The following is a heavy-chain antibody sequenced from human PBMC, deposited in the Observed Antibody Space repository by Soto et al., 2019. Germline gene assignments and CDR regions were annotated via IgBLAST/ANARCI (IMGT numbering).Heavy chain of an antibody. CDR3: ARDRVAAAGREDYYYGMDV. V-gene: IGHV1-69*04. J-gene: IGHJ6*02. Sequence: SVKVSCKASGYTFTSYAMHWVRQAPGQRLEWMGRIIPILGIANYAQKFQGRVTITADKSTSTAYMELSSLRSEDTAVYYCARDRVAAAGREDYYYGMDVWGQGTTVTVSS. CDR1: GYTFTSYA. CDR2: IIPILGIA. D-gene: IGHD6-13*01.